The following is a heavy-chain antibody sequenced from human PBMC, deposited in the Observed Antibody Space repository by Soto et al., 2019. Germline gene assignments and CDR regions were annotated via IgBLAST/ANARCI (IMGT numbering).Heavy chain of an antibody. V-gene: IGHV1-18*01. Sequence: ALVRVSYSASGYTFTSYGISLVRQAPEQGLEWMGWISAYNGNTNYAQKLQGRVTMTTDTSTSTAYMELRSLRSDDTAVYYCARVGEQYSSSWDNWFDPWGQGTLVTVSS. CDR1: GYTFTSYG. CDR3: ARVGEQYSSSWDNWFDP. J-gene: IGHJ5*02. D-gene: IGHD6-13*01. CDR2: ISAYNGNT.